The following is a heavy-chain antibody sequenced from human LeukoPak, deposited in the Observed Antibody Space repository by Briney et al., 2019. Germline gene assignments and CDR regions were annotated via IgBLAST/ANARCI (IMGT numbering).Heavy chain of an antibody. CDR3: ASGPYGGGFDY. CDR1: GGSISSGGYY. CDR2: IYYSGST. Sequence: SETLSLTCTVSGGSISSGGYYWSWIRQHPGKGLEWIGYIYYSGSTYYNPSLKSRLIILVDTSKNQFSLRLSAVTAADTAVYYCASGPYGGGFDYWGQGTLDTVSS. V-gene: IGHV4-31*03. D-gene: IGHD4-23*01. J-gene: IGHJ4*02.